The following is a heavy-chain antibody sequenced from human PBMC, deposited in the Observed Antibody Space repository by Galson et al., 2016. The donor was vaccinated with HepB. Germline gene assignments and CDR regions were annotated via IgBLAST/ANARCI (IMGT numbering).Heavy chain of an antibody. CDR3: AKIEQPYYYFAMDI. CDR1: GYTFTNYN. V-gene: IGHV1-8*02. Sequence: SVKVSCKASGYTFTNYNFSWVRQATGQGLEWMGWMNPNSGNTGYAQKFQGRVTMTGNTSISTAYMELSSLRSEDTAVYYCAKIEQPYYYFAMDIWGQGTTVTVSS. CDR2: MNPNSGNT. D-gene: IGHD1/OR15-1a*01. J-gene: IGHJ6*02.